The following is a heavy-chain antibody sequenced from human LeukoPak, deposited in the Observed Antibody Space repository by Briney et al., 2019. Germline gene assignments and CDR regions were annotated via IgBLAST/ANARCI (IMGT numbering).Heavy chain of an antibody. D-gene: IGHD1-14*01. CDR1: GGSISDYY. CDR2: IYYSGST. J-gene: IGHJ5*02. CDR3: AREGTARWFDP. Sequence: PSETLSLTCTISGGSISDYYWSWIRQPPGKGLEWIGYIYYSGSTNYNPSLKSRVTISVDTSKNQFSLKLNSVTAADTAVYYCAREGTARWFDPWGQGTLVTVSS. V-gene: IGHV4-59*12.